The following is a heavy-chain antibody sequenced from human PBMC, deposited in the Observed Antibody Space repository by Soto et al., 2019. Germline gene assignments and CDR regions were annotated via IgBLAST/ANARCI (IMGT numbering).Heavy chain of an antibody. D-gene: IGHD3-3*01. Sequence: SLRLSGAASGFTYSSYAMHWVRQAPGKGLEWVAVISYDGSNKYYADSVKGRFTISRDNSKNTLYLQMNSLRAEDTAVYYCASGKDFFSSGPPRSFVFWGPGTLVT. CDR1: GFTYSSYA. V-gene: IGHV3-30-3*01. CDR2: ISYDGSNK. CDR3: ASGKDFFSSGPPRSFVF. J-gene: IGHJ4*02.